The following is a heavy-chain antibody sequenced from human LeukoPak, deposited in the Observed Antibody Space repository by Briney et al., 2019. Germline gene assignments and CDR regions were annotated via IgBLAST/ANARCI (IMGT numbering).Heavy chain of an antibody. J-gene: IGHJ4*02. CDR2: ISSNGGST. CDR1: GFTFSSYA. V-gene: IGHV3-64*01. D-gene: IGHD6-19*01. CDR3: ARVKYSSGVFDY. Sequence: GGSLRLSCAASGFTFSSYAMHWVRQAPGKGLEYVSAISSNGGSTYYANSVKGRFTISRDNSKNTLHLQMGSLRAEDMAVYYCARVKYSSGVFDYWGQGTLVTVSS.